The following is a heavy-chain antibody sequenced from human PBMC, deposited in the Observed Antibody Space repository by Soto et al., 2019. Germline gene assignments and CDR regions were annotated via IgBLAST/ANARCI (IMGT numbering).Heavy chain of an antibody. CDR2: IDHDGPT. CDR1: GFTFSNYW. CDR3: VRDSHGDY. J-gene: IGHJ4*02. Sequence: EVQLVESVGGLVQPGGSLRLSCAGSGFTFSNYWMHWVRQAPGKGREWVSRIDHDGPTDYADSVRGRFTISRDKAENTLYLQMNSLRPEDTGVYYCVRDSHGDYWGQGTLVTVSS. V-gene: IGHV3-74*01.